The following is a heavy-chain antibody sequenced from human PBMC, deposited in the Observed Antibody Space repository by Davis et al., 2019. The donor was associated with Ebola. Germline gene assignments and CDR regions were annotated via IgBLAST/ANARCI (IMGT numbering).Heavy chain of an antibody. Sequence: ASVKVFCKASGYTFTSYAMHWVRQAPGQRLEWMGWINAGNGNTKYSQKFQGRVTMTRDTSTSTVYMELSSLRSEDTAVYYCARSGQQLVGYFQHWGQGTLVTVSS. J-gene: IGHJ1*01. CDR1: GYTFTSYA. D-gene: IGHD6-13*01. CDR3: ARSGQQLVGYFQH. V-gene: IGHV1-3*01. CDR2: INAGNGNT.